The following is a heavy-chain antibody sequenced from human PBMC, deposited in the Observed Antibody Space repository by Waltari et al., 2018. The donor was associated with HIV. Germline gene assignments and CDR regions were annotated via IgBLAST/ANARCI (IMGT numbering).Heavy chain of an antibody. V-gene: IGHV3-30*13. CDR3: VKYAGPNMPGFFYASEDS. J-gene: IGHJ6*02. CDR2: GSDEEVEG. D-gene: IGHD2-15*01. Sequence: GQIVESGGRVVRAGDTLILSCVGSTFSFVSYDIRWVGESPRQGLGGGVGGSDEEVEGVDADSVKGRFSVDRDRYRDSLFLEMSGLRLEDSGLYYCVKYAGPNMPGFFYASEDSWGRGTAVTV. CDR1: TFSFVSYD.